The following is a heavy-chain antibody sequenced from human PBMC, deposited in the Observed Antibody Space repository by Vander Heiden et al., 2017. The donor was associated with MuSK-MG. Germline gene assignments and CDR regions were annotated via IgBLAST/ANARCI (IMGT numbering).Heavy chain of an antibody. CDR1: GFSISSAYD. D-gene: IGHD2-2*01. J-gene: IGHJ4*02. CDR3: ARRAYCSSISCSHSFDY. V-gene: IGHV4-38-2*01. CDR2: MYHTGST. Sequence: QVQLQESGPGLVKPSETLSLTCAVSGFSISSAYDWGWIRQSPGKGLEWIGAMYHTGSTDYNPSLKSRVTISVDMSKNQFSLTLTSVTAADTAVYYCARRAYCSSISCSHSFDYWGQGTLVTVSS.